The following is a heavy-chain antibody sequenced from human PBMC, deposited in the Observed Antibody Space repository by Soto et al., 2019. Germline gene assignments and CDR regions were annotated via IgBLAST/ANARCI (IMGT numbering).Heavy chain of an antibody. CDR1: GFTFSSYA. V-gene: IGHV3-23*01. CDR3: AKDPPRYYYDSSGYSEGY. CDR2: ISGSGGST. D-gene: IGHD3-22*01. J-gene: IGHJ4*02. Sequence: EVQLLESGGGLVQPGGSLRLSCAASGFTFSSYAMSWVRQAPGKGLEWVSAISGSGGSTYYADSVKGRFTISRDNSKNTLYLQMNSMRADDTAVYYCAKDPPRYYYDSSGYSEGYWGQGTLVTVSS.